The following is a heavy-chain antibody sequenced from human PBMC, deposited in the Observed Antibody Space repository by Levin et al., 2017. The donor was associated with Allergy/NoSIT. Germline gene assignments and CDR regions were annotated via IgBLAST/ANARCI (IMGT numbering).Heavy chain of an antibody. Sequence: ASVKVSCKASGYTFTSYDINWVRQATGQGLEWMGWMNPNSGNTGYAQKFQGRVTMTRNTSISTAYMELSSLRSEDTAVYYCASWDDFWSGYYTGGYYYYYGMDVWGQGTTVTVSS. CDR1: GYTFTSYD. D-gene: IGHD3-3*01. CDR2: MNPNSGNT. J-gene: IGHJ6*02. V-gene: IGHV1-8*01. CDR3: ASWDDFWSGYYTGGYYYYYGMDV.